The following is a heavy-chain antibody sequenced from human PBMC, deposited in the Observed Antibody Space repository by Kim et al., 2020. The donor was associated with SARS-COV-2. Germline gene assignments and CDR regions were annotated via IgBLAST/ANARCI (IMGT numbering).Heavy chain of an antibody. CDR3: ARSNIVGATLWAFDI. Sequence: SETLSLTCTVSGGSISSYYWSWIRQPAGKGLEWIGRIYTSGSTNYNPSLKSRVTMSVDTSKNQFSLKLSSVTAADTAVYYCARSNIVGATLWAFDIWGQGTMVTVSS. J-gene: IGHJ3*02. CDR1: GGSISSYY. CDR2: IYTSGST. V-gene: IGHV4-4*07. D-gene: IGHD1-26*01.